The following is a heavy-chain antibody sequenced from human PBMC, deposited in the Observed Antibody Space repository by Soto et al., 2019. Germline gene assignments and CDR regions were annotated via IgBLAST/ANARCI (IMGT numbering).Heavy chain of an antibody. CDR3: ARRLGTTRSFEF. Sequence: QVQLQESGPGVVKPSQTLSLTCIVSGGSISSGNYYWSWIRQHPGKGLEWIGYIYYGASTYYKPSLKSRVPISVDTSENHFSLKLTSVTGADTAVYYCARRLGTTRSFEFWGLGTLVTVSS. CDR1: GGSISSGNYY. CDR2: IYYGAST. J-gene: IGHJ4*02. V-gene: IGHV4-31*03. D-gene: IGHD7-27*01.